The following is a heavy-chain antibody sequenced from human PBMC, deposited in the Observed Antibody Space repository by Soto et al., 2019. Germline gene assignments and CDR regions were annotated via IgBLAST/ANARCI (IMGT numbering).Heavy chain of an antibody. CDR1: GFTFSSYG. D-gene: IGHD2-8*01. J-gene: IGHJ6*03. CDR3: ARGGYCTNGVCYDAAYYYYMDV. V-gene: IGHV3-33*01. Sequence: GGSLRLSCAASGFTFSSYGMHWVRQAPGKGLEWVAVIWYDGSNKYYADSVKGRFTISRDNSKNTLYLQMNSLRAEDTAVYYCARGGYCTNGVCYDAAYYYYMDVWGRGNTLTFS. CDR2: IWYDGSNK.